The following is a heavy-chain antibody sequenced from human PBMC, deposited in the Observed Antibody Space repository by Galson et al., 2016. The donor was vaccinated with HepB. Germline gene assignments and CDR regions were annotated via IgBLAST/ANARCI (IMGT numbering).Heavy chain of an antibody. D-gene: IGHD3-3*01. CDR3: ARDFLFAHDL. CDR2: ISSSSSYI. V-gene: IGHV3-21*04. Sequence: SLRLSCAASGFTFSSYSMNWVRQAPGKGLEWVSSISSSSSYIYYADSVKGRSTISRDSAKNSLYLQMHSLRAEDTALYYCARDFLFAHDLLGPGTLGTVSP. CDR1: GFTFSSYS. J-gene: IGHJ5*02.